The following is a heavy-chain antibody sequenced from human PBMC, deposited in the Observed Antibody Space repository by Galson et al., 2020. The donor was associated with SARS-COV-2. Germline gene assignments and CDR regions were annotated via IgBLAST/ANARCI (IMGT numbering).Heavy chain of an antibody. CDR3: ARGGVFLDYYGMDV. V-gene: IGHV3-74*01. D-gene: IGHD2-8*01. J-gene: IGHJ6*02. CDR2: INSDGSTT. CDR1: DFTFSNFW. Sequence: GSLRLSCAASDFTFSNFWMHWVRQAPGKGLVWVSRINSDGSTTNYADSVKGRFTISRDSAKNTLYLQMNSLRADDTAVYYCARGGVFLDYYGMDVWGQGTTVTVSS.